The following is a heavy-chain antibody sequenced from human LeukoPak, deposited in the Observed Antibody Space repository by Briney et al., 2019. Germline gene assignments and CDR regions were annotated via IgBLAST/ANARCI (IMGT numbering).Heavy chain of an antibody. CDR3: ARDGSTEAGMRPMDV. CDR2: INPSGGST. J-gene: IGHJ6*02. CDR1: GYTFTSYY. V-gene: IGHV1-46*01. D-gene: IGHD6-13*01. Sequence: ASVKVSCKASGYTFTSYYMHWVRQAPGQGLEWMGIINPSGGSTSYAQKFQGRVTMTRDTSTSTVYMELSSLRSEDTAVYYCARDGSTEAGMRPMDVWGQGTTVTVSS.